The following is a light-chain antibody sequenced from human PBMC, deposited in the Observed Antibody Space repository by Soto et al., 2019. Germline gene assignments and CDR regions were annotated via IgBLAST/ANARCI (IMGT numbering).Light chain of an antibody. CDR3: QQYESSPIT. J-gene: IGKJ5*01. CDR2: GAS. V-gene: IGKV3-20*01. Sequence: EIVLTQSPGTLSLSPGERATLSCRASQSVSSSYLAWYQQKPGQAPRLLVYGASSRATGIPDRFSGRGSGTDFTLTISTLEPEDFAVYDCQQYESSPITVGPGTRREIK. CDR1: QSVSSSY.